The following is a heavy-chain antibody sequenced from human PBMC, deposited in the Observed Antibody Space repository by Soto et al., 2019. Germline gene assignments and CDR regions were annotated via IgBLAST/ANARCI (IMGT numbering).Heavy chain of an antibody. CDR1: GYTFSSYA. D-gene: IGHD3-22*01. J-gene: IGHJ5*02. Sequence: GASVKVSCKASGYTFSSYAISWVRQAPGQGLEWMGGIIPIFVTANYAQNFKGRVTITADESTSTAYMELSSLRSDDTAVYYCASLDRSGYSVFDPCGQGTLVTVYS. CDR2: IIPIFVTA. V-gene: IGHV1-69*13. CDR3: ASLDRSGYSVFDP.